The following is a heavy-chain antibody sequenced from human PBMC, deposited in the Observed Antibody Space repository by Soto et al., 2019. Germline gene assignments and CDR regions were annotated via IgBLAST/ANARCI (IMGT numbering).Heavy chain of an antibody. D-gene: IGHD4-17*01. CDR2: ISGSGGST. Sequence: EVQLLESGGGLVQPGGSLRLSCAASGFTFSSYAMSWVRQAPGKGLEWVSAISGSGGSTYYADSVKGRFTISRDNSKNTLYLQMKSLRAEDTAVYYCAKHSAVTTTNLSHYLGQGTLVTVSS. CDR1: GFTFSSYA. V-gene: IGHV3-23*01. CDR3: AKHSAVTTTNLSHY. J-gene: IGHJ4*02.